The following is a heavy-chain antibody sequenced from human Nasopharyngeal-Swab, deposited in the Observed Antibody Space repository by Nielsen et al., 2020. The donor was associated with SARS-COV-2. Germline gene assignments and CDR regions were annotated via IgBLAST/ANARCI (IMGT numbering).Heavy chain of an antibody. D-gene: IGHD2-21*02. CDR2: INHSGST. J-gene: IGHJ2*01. CDR3: ARVPLWGVVVTADFPGYWYFDL. V-gene: IGHV4-34*01. Sequence: WTRQPPGKGLEWIGEINHSGSTNYNPSLKSRVTISVDTSKNQFSLKLSSVTAADTAVYYCARVPLWGVVVTADFPGYWYFDLWGRGTLVTVSS.